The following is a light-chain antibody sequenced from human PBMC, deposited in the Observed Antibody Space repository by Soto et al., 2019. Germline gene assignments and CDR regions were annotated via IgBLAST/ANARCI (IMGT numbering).Light chain of an antibody. Sequence: QSVLTQPPSASGTPGQRVTISCSGSSSNLGTNYVYWYQQLPGTAPKLLIYTNSQRPSGVPDRFSGSKSGTPASLAISGLRSEDEADYYCAAWDDSLSGYVFGTGTKVTVL. V-gene: IGLV1-47*02. J-gene: IGLJ1*01. CDR1: SSNLGTNY. CDR2: TNS. CDR3: AAWDDSLSGYV.